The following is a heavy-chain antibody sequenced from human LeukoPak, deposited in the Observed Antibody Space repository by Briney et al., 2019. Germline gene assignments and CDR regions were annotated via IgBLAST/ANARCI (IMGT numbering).Heavy chain of an antibody. CDR3: ARSSRGYSYGYSVYWFDP. D-gene: IGHD5-18*01. CDR2: INPNSGGT. J-gene: IGHJ5*02. V-gene: IGHV1-2*06. Sequence: GASAKVSCKASGYTFTGYYMHWVRQAPGQGLEWMGRINPNSGGTNYAQKFQGRVTMTRDTSISTAYMELSRLRSDDTAVYYCARSSRGYSYGYSVYWFDPWGQGTLVTVSS. CDR1: GYTFTGYY.